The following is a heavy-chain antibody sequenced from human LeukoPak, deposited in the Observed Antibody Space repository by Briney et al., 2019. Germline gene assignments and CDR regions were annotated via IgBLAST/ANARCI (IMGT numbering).Heavy chain of an antibody. J-gene: IGHJ5*02. CDR1: GGSVSGYY. V-gene: IGHV4-34*01. CDR3: ARLAGYGGLAWFDP. CDR2: INHSGST. D-gene: IGHD5-12*01. Sequence: PSETLSLTCAVYGGSVSGYYWSWIRQPPGKGLEWIGEINHSGSTNYNPSLKSRVTISVDTSKNQFSLKLSSVTAADTAVYYCARLAGYGGLAWFDPWGQGTLVTVSS.